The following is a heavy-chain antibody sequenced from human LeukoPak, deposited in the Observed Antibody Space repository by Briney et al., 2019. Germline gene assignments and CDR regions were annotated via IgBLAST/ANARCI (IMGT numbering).Heavy chain of an antibody. CDR1: GFTFSTYS. CDR3: ARDSGAGAYYYYNMDV. V-gene: IGHV3-21*01. CDR2: ISSSSSYI. D-gene: IGHD3-16*01. Sequence: PGGSLRLSCAASGFTFSTYSMSWVRQAPGKGLEWVSSISSSSSYIYYADSVRGRFTISRDNVKNSLYLQMSRLRAEDTAVYYCARDSGAGAYYYYNMDVWGEGTTVTVSS. J-gene: IGHJ6*03.